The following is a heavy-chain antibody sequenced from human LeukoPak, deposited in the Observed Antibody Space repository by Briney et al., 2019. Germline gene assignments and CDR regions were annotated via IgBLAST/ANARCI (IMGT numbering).Heavy chain of an antibody. CDR3: ARWGGSSWYWGVAGYFDY. CDR2: INPNSGGT. Sequence: GASVKVSCKASGYTFTGYYMHWVRQAPGQGLEWMGWINPNSGGTNYAQKFQGWVTMTRDTSISTAYMELSRLRSDDTAVYYCARWGGSSWYWGVAGYFDYWGQGTLVTVSS. D-gene: IGHD6-13*01. CDR1: GYTFTGYY. J-gene: IGHJ4*02. V-gene: IGHV1-2*04.